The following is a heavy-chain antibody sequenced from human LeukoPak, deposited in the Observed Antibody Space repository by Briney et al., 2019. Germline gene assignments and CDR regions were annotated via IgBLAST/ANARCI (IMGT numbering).Heavy chain of an antibody. CDR1: EFTFSSYE. D-gene: IGHD3-10*01. V-gene: IGHV3-48*03. CDR3: ARWLYASGSYYFDY. Sequence: PGGSLRLSCAASEFTFSSYEMNWVRQAPGKGLEWVSYISSSATAIYYADSVKGRFTISRDNAKNSLYLQVNSLRAEDTAVYYCARWLYASGSYYFDYWGQGTLVTVSS. J-gene: IGHJ4*02. CDR2: ISSSATAI.